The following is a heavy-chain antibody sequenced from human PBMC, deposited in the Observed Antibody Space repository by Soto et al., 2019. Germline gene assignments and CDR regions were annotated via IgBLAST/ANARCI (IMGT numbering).Heavy chain of an antibody. CDR1: GFTFGAHP. D-gene: IGHD4-17*01. J-gene: IGHJ4*02. Sequence: EVQLLESGGGLVQPGGSLTVSCAASGFTFGAHPMSWVRLAPGKGLEWVSTISGYGGSTYYPDSLKGRFIISRDNSKNTLYLQIITLRAEDTAIYFCAKQRTTVTTSFDYWGQGTLVTVSS. V-gene: IGHV3-23*01. CDR2: ISGYGGST. CDR3: AKQRTTVTTSFDY.